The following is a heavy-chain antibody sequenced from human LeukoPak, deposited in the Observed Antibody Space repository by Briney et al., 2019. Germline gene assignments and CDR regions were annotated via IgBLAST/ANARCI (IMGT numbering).Heavy chain of an antibody. CDR3: ARGGGGYYDSSGYHTVGDAFDI. CDR1: GYSISSGYF. CDR2: IYTSGST. D-gene: IGHD3-22*01. Sequence: PSETLSLTCTVSGYSISSGYFWGWIRQPAGKGLEWIGRIYTSGSTNYNPSLKSRVTMSVDTSKNQFSLKLSSVTAADTAVYYCARGGGGYYDSSGYHTVGDAFDIWGQGTMVTVSS. V-gene: IGHV4-4*07. J-gene: IGHJ3*02.